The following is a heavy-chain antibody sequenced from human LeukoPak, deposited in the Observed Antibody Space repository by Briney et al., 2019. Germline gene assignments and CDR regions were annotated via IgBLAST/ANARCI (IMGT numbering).Heavy chain of an antibody. CDR3: ARGYYYDSSGYYYGFDY. CDR2: IYSGGGT. Sequence: GGSLRLSCAASGFTLSSNYISWVRQAPGKGLEWVSVIYSGGGTYYADSVKGRFTISRDNSKNTVYLQMNSLRAEDTAVYYCARGYYYDSSGYYYGFDYWGQGTLVTVSS. CDR1: GFTLSSNY. J-gene: IGHJ4*02. D-gene: IGHD3-22*01. V-gene: IGHV3-66*01.